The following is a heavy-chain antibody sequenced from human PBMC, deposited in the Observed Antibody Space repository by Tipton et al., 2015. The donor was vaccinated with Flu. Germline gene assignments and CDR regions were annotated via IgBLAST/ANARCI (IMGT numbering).Heavy chain of an antibody. CDR2: IRSSGSTI. Sequence: AVSGFTFSSYEMNWVRQAPGKGLEWVSYIRSSGSTIYYADSVKGRFTISRDNAKNSLYLEMNSLRAEDTAVYYCAREDRWPDSYYYGMDVWGQGTTVTVSS. V-gene: IGHV3-48*03. D-gene: IGHD2-15*01. CDR1: GFTFSSYE. J-gene: IGHJ6*02. CDR3: AREDRWPDSYYYGMDV.